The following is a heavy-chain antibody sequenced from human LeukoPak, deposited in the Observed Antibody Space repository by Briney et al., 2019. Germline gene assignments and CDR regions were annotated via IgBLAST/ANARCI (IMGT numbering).Heavy chain of an antibody. V-gene: IGHV1-69*13. D-gene: IGHD3-16*01. J-gene: IGHJ6*02. CDR1: GYTFTSYG. CDR3: AREMVSRSWGFYGMDV. CDR2: IIPIFGTA. Sequence: SVKVSCKASGYTFTSYGISWVRQAPGQGLEWMGGIIPIFGTANYAQKFQGRVTITADESTSTAYMELSSLRSEDTAVYYCAREMVSRSWGFYGMDVWGQGTTVTVSS.